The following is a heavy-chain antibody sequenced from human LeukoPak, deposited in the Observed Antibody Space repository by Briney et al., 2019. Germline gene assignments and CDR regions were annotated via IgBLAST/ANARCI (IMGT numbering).Heavy chain of an antibody. J-gene: IGHJ6*02. CDR3: ARNRVGGSGGSCYSCYYGMDV. V-gene: IGHV1-2*06. CDR1: GYTFTVYY. CDR2: INPNSGGT. D-gene: IGHD2-15*01. Sequence: ASVKVSCKASGYTFTVYYMHWVRQAPGQGLEWMGRINPNSGGTNYAQKFQGRVTMTRDTSISTAYMELSRLRSDDTAVYYCARNRVGGSGGSCYSCYYGMDVWGQGTTVTVSS.